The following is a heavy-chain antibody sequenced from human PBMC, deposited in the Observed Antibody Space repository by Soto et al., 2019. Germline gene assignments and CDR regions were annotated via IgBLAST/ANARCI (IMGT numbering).Heavy chain of an antibody. J-gene: IGHJ5*02. CDR3: ASSSTSCYGTFDP. D-gene: IGHD2-2*01. Sequence: SETLSLTCAVSGGSISSSNWWSWVRQPPGKGLEWIGEIYHSGSTNYNPSLKSRATISVDKSKNQFSLKLSSVTAADTAVYYCASSSTSCYGTFDPWGQGTLVTVSS. CDR1: GGSISSSNW. CDR2: IYHSGST. V-gene: IGHV4-4*02.